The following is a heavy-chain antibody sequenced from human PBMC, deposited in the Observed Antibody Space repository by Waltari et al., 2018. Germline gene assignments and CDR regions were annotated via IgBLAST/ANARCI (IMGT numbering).Heavy chain of an antibody. CDR1: GGSISSSSYY. CDR3: ARHPAMTIMLWYFDL. D-gene: IGHD2-8*01. CDR2: SCYSGST. J-gene: IGHJ2*01. Sequence: QLQLQESGPGLVKPSETLYLTCTVSGGSISSSSYYWGWIRQPPGKGLEWYGSSCYSGSTYYSPSLKSRVTISVDTSKNQFSLKLSSVTAADTAVYYCARHPAMTIMLWYFDLWGRGTLVTASS. V-gene: IGHV4-39*01.